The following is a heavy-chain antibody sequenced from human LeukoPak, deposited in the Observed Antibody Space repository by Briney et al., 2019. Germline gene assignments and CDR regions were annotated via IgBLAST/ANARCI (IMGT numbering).Heavy chain of an antibody. CDR2: IYYSGST. J-gene: IGHJ4*02. V-gene: IGHV4-38-2*02. D-gene: IGHD5-24*01. Sequence: SETLSLTCTVSGYSISSDYYWGWIRQPPGKGLEWIGSIYYSGSTYYNPSLKSRVTISVDTSKNQFSLKLSSVTAADTAVYYCARDGSLGRWLQPLDYWGQGTLVTVSS. CDR3: ARDGSLGRWLQPLDY. CDR1: GYSISSDYY.